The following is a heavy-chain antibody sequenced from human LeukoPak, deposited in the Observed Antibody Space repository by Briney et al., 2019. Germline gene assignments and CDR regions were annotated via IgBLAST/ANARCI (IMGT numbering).Heavy chain of an antibody. CDR2: ISDNGVTR. CDR1: GFTFSSYV. CDR3: AKAPAPYYYYHGMDV. Sequence: GGSLRLSCAASGFTFSSYVMNWVRQAPGKGLERVSSISDNGVTRYYADSVKGRFTISRDSSDNTVYLQMNSLRAEDTAIYYCAKAPAPYYYYHGMDVWGQGTAVTVSS. V-gene: IGHV3-23*01. J-gene: IGHJ6*02.